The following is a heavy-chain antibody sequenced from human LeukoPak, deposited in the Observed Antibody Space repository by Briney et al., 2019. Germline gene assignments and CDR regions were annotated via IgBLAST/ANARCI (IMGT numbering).Heavy chain of an antibody. CDR3: ASRAGSGIYDY. V-gene: IGHV3-64*01. Sequence: GGSLRLSCAASGFTFSSYEMHWVRQAPGKGLEYVSAVDSNGGSTYYANSVKGRFTISRDNSKNTLYLQMGSLRAEDMAVYYCASRAGSGIYDYWGQGTLVTVSS. CDR2: VDSNGGST. D-gene: IGHD1-26*01. J-gene: IGHJ4*02. CDR1: GFTFSSYE.